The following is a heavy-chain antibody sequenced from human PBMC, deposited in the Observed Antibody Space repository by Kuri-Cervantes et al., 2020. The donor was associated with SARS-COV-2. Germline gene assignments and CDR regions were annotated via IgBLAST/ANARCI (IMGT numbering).Heavy chain of an antibody. D-gene: IGHD6-19*01. CDR1: DGSISDYY. CDR2: INHSGST. CDR3: ARGVGAAVAGTLITIYYYYGMDV. V-gene: IGHV4-34*01. J-gene: IGHJ6*02. Sequence: SETLSLTCTVSDGSISDYYWSWIRQPPGKGLEWIGEINHSGSTNYNPSLKSRVTISVDTSKNQFSLKLSSVTAADTAVYYCARGVGAAVAGTLITIYYYYGMDVWGQGTTVTVSS.